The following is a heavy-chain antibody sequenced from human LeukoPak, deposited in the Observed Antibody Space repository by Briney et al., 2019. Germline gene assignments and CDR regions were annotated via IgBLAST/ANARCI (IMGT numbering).Heavy chain of an antibody. Sequence: SETLSLTCNVSGVSIRGNNDYWGWIRQPPGKGLEWIATIYHTGSTYDNPSLKSRVTISVDASQSQFSLKVRSVTAADTAVYYCARVPPYYYDSSGSSHFQHWGQGTLVTVSS. CDR3: ARVPPYYYDSSGSSHFQH. J-gene: IGHJ1*01. V-gene: IGHV4-39*07. D-gene: IGHD3-22*01. CDR2: IYHTGST. CDR1: GVSIRGNNDY.